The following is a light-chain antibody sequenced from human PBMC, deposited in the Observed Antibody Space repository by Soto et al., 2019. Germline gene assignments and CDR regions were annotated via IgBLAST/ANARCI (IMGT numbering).Light chain of an antibody. Sequence: DIQLTQSPSSLSTSVGDTVTITCRASQGIGNDLDWYQQKPGKAPEHLIYGAYSLQSGVPPRFSRSRSGTEFTLTISSLQPEDFATYYCLQHNGYHFTFGGGTTVQIK. CDR2: GAY. CDR3: LQHNGYHFT. V-gene: IGKV1-17*01. J-gene: IGKJ4*01. CDR1: QGIGND.